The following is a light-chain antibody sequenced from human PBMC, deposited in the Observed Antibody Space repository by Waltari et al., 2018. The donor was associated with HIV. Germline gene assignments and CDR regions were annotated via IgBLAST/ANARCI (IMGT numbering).Light chain of an antibody. J-gene: IGLJ3*02. CDR1: TAINVGTYR. V-gene: IGLV5-45*03. CDR2: YKSDSDK. CDR3: MIWHSSAWV. Sequence: QALLTQPSSLSASPGASASPTCTLRTAINVGTYRIHWYPQKPGSPPQYLLRYKSDSDKQQGSGVPSRFSGSKDASANAGILLISGLQSEDEADYYCMIWHSSAWVFGGGTKLTVL.